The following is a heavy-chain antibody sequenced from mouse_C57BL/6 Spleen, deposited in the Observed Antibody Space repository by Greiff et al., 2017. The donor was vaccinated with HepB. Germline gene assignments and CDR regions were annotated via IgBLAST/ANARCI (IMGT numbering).Heavy chain of an antibody. V-gene: IGHV1-80*01. CDR2: IYPGDGDT. CDR3: ARGEGYDGYFDY. CDR1: GYAFSSYW. J-gene: IGHJ2*01. Sequence: VQLQQSGAELVKPGASVKISCKASGYAFSSYWMNWVKQRPGKGLEWIGQIYPGDGDTNYNGKFKGKATLTADKSSSTAYMQLSSLTSEDSAVYFCARGEGYDGYFDYWGQGTTLTVSS. D-gene: IGHD2-2*01.